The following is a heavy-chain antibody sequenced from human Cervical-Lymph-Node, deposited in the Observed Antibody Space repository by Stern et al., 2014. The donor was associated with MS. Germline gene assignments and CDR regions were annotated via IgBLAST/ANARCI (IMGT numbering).Heavy chain of an antibody. CDR3: AKERGPRLENDY. J-gene: IGHJ4*02. CDR1: GFTFSSYA. D-gene: IGHD6-6*01. Sequence: EQLVESGGGVVQPGRSLRLSCAASGFTFSSYAMHWVRQAPGKGLGGVTVISSDGNNKYYADSVKGRFTISRDNSKNMLALEMNGLRAEDTAVYYCAKERGPRLENDYWGQGTLVTVSS. CDR2: ISSDGNNK. V-gene: IGHV3-30-3*01.